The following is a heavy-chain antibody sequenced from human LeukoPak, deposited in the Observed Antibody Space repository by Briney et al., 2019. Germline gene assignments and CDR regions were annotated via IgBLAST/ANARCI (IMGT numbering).Heavy chain of an antibody. J-gene: IGHJ6*03. CDR1: GGSISSSSYY. CDR3: ARVVYATYYYYYYMDV. V-gene: IGHV4-39*07. CDR2: IYYSGST. D-gene: IGHD2-8*02. Sequence: SETLSLTCTVSGGSISSSSYYWGWIRQPPGKGLEWIGSIYYSGSTYYNPSLKSRVTISVDTSKNQFSLKLSSVTAADTAVYYCARVVYATYYYYYYMDVWGKGTTVTVSS.